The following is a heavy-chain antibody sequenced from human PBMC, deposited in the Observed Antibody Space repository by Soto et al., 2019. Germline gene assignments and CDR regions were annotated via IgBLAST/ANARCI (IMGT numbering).Heavy chain of an antibody. D-gene: IGHD2-21*02. CDR2: ISPHTGGT. CDR3: ATQFHHCGGDCYRGPYFGMDV. CDR1: GYTFNRYY. V-gene: IGHV1-2*02. J-gene: IGHJ6*02. Sequence: ASVKVSCKASGYTFNRYYMHWVRQAPGPGLEWMGWISPHTGGTTYAQKFQGRVTMTRDTSVSTAFMELSRLGSDDTAVYYCATQFHHCGGDCYRGPYFGMDVWGQGTTVTVSS.